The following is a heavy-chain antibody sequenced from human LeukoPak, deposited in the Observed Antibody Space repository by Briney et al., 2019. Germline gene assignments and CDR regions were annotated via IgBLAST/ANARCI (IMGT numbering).Heavy chain of an antibody. Sequence: SETLSLTCTVSGGSISSSSYYWGWIRQPPGKGLERIGSIYYSGSTYYNPSLKSRVTISVDTSKNQFSLKLSSVTAADTAVYYCARGPLERFYGELPYYYYYMDVWGKGTTVTISS. CDR1: GGSISSSSYY. D-gene: IGHD3-3*01. J-gene: IGHJ6*03. V-gene: IGHV4-39*07. CDR3: ARGPLERFYGELPYYYYYMDV. CDR2: IYYSGST.